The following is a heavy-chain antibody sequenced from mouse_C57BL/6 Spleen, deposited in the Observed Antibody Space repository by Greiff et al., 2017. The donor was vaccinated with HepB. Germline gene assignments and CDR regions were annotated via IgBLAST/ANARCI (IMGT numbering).Heavy chain of an antibody. Sequence: EVKLQESGGGLVKPGGSLKLSCAASGFTFSSYAMSWVRQTPEKRLEWVATISDGGSYTYYPDNVKGRFTISRDNAKNNLYLQMSHLKSEDTAMYYCARDPLTGRGFAYWGQGTLVTVSA. CDR2: ISDGGSYT. CDR3: ARDPLTGRGFAY. J-gene: IGHJ3*01. D-gene: IGHD4-1*01. CDR1: GFTFSSYA. V-gene: IGHV5-4*01.